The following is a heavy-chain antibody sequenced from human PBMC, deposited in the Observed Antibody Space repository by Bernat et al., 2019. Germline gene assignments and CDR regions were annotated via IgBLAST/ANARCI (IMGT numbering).Heavy chain of an antibody. CDR3: VRARINWRKVDY. CDR1: GFTFSDYY. D-gene: IGHD1-20*01. V-gene: IGHV3-11*05. Sequence: QVQLVESGGGLAKPGGSLRLSCAASGFTFSDYYMSWIRQAPGKGLEWVSYINSDSNYIDYADSVKGRFTISRDNAKNSLYLQMNSLRAEDTAVYYCVRARINWRKVDYWSQGTLVTVSS. CDR2: INSDSNYI. J-gene: IGHJ4*02.